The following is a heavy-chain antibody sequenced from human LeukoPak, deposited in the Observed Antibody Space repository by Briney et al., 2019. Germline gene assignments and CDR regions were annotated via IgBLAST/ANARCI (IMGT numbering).Heavy chain of an antibody. V-gene: IGHV3-23*01. J-gene: IGHJ2*01. CDR1: GFTFSSYA. Sequence: PGGSLRLSCAASGFTFSSYAMSWVRQAPGKGLEWVSAIGGSGGSTYYSDSVMGRFTISRDNSKNTLYLQMNSLRAEDTAVYYCARGHGDYIVSYWFFDLWGRGTLVTVSS. D-gene: IGHD4-17*01. CDR3: ARGHGDYIVSYWFFDL. CDR2: IGGSGGST.